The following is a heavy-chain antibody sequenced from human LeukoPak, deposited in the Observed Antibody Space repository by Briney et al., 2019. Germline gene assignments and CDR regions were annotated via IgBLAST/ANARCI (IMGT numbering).Heavy chain of an antibody. CDR3: ARQPETAYFDY. V-gene: IGHV4-59*08. J-gene: IGHJ4*02. CDR2: IYYSGST. CDR1: GDSISGYY. Sequence: SETLSLTCTVSGDSISGYYWSWIRQPPGKGLEWIGYIYYSGSTNYNPSLKSRVTISVDTSKNQFSLKLSSVTAADTAVYYCARQPETAYFDYWGQGTLVTVSS. D-gene: IGHD5-18*01.